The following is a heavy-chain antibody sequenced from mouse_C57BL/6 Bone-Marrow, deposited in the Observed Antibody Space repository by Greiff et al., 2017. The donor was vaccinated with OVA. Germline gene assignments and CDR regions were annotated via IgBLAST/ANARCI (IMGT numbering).Heavy chain of an antibody. J-gene: IGHJ3*01. CDR3: ARRDSNYGAWFAY. D-gene: IGHD2-5*01. CDR2: IHPNSGST. CDR1: GYTFTSYW. V-gene: IGHV1-64*01. Sequence: QVQLQQSGAELVKPGASVKLSCKASGYTFTSYWMHWVKQRPGQGLEWIGMIHPNSGSTNYNEKFKSKATLTVDKSSSTAYIQLSSLTSEDSAVYSCARRDSNYGAWFAYWGQGTLVTVSA.